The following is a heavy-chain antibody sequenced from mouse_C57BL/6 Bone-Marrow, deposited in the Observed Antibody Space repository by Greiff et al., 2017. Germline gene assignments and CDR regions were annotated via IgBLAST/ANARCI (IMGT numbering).Heavy chain of an antibody. CDR3: TRWSYHWYFDG. CDR2: IDPSDSET. J-gene: IGHJ1*03. CDR1: GYTFTSYW. Sequence: VQLQQPGAELVRPGSSVKLSCKASGYTFTSYWMHWVKQRPIQGLEWIGSIDPSDSETNYNQKFKDKATLTVDKSSSTAYMQLSSLTSEDSAVYYCTRWSYHWYFDGWGTGTTVTVTA. D-gene: IGHD2-12*01. V-gene: IGHV1-52*01.